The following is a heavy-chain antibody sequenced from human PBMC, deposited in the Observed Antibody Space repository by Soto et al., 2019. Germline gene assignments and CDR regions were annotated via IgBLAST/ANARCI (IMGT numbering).Heavy chain of an antibody. CDR3: ARDPHCSGGSCTDY. D-gene: IGHD2-15*01. Sequence: QVQLQESGPGLVKPSQTLSLTCTVSVGSISSGGYYWSWIRQHPGKGLEWIGYIYYSGSTYYNPSLKSRVTISVDTSKNQFSLKLSSVTAADTAVYYCARDPHCSGGSCTDYWGQGTLVTVSS. V-gene: IGHV4-31*03. CDR2: IYYSGST. CDR1: VGSISSGGYY. J-gene: IGHJ4*02.